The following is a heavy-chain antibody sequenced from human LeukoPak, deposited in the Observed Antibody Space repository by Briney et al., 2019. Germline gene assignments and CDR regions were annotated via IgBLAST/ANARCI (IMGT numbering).Heavy chain of an antibody. Sequence: PSETLSLTCTVSGGSISSSSYYWGWIRQPPGKGLEWIGSIYYSGSTYYNPSLKSRVTISVDTSKNQFSLKLSSVTAADTAVYYCASLTGYSSTQRDYWGQGTLVTVSS. V-gene: IGHV4-39*07. J-gene: IGHJ4*02. CDR1: GGSISSSSYY. D-gene: IGHD6-13*01. CDR2: IYYSGST. CDR3: ASLTGYSSTQRDY.